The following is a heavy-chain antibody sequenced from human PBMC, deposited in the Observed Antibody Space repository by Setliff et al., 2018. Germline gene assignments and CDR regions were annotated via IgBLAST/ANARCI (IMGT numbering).Heavy chain of an antibody. CDR1: GGSFSGYY. J-gene: IGHJ4*02. V-gene: IGHV4-34*01. CDR3: ARALMGYNRWYFDY. Sequence: SETLSLTCAVYGGSFSGYYWSWIRQPPGKGLEWIGEINHSGSTNYNPSLKSRVTISVDTSKNQFSLKLSSVTAADTAVYYCARALMGYNRWYFDYWGQGTLVTVSS. CDR2: INHSGST. D-gene: IGHD1-1*01.